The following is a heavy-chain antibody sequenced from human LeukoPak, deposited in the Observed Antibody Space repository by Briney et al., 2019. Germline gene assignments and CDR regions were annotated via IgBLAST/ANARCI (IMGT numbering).Heavy chain of an antibody. Sequence: SETLSLTCTVSGGSISSYYWSWIRQPPGKGLEWIGYIYYSGSTNYNPSLKSRVTISVDTSKNQFSPKLSSVTAADTAVYYCARVTYYYDSSGYYTLYFDYWGQGTLVTVSS. D-gene: IGHD3-22*01. CDR2: IYYSGST. V-gene: IGHV4-59*01. CDR1: GGSISSYY. J-gene: IGHJ4*02. CDR3: ARVTYYYDSSGYYTLYFDY.